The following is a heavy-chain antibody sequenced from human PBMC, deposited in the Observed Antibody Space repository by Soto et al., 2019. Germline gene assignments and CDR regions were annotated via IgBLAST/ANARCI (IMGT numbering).Heavy chain of an antibody. CDR3: ARDLRPGLIVPTKSGFDP. J-gene: IGHJ5*02. Sequence: GGSLRLSCAASEFTFSSYAMSWVRQAPGKGLEWLSAISGSGYTTYYAESVRGRFTVSRDNSKNTLYLQMTNLRVEDAAIYFCARDLRPGLIVPTKSGFDPWGQGTRVTVSS. D-gene: IGHD2-21*01. CDR2: ISGSGYTT. CDR1: EFTFSSYA. V-gene: IGHV3-23*01.